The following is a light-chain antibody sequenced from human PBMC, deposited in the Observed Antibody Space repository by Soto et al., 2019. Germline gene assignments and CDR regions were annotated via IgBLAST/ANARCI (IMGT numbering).Light chain of an antibody. V-gene: IGKV3-15*01. Sequence: EIVLTQSPAALSVSPGERVTLSCRASQGIGSTLAWYQQKPGQTPRLLIYDSSTRATGIPARFSGSGSGTEFTLTINGLQSEDFAVYYCQQYNNWPPITFGQGTRLEIK. J-gene: IGKJ5*01. CDR3: QQYNNWPPIT. CDR2: DSS. CDR1: QGIGST.